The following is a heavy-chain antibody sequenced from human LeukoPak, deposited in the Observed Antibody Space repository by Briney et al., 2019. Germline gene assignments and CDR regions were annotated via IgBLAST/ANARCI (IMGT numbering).Heavy chain of an antibody. J-gene: IGHJ3*02. CDR3: ARGDNMVRGVIMSAFDI. CDR2: IYHSGST. CDR1: GGSISSSNW. Sequence: SETLFLTCAVSGGSISSSNWWSWVRQPPGKGLEWIGEIYHSGSTNYNPSLKSRVTISVDKSKNQFSLKLSSVTAADTAVYYCARGDNMVRGVIMSAFDIWGQGTMVTVSS. V-gene: IGHV4-4*02. D-gene: IGHD3-10*01.